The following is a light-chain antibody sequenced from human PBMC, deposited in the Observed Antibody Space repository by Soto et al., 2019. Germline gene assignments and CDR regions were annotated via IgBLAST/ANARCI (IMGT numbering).Light chain of an antibody. Sequence: QSVLTQPASVSGSPGQSITVSCTGTSSDVGDYDYVSWYQQHPGKAPKLIIYDVSDRPSGVSDRFSGSKFGITASLTISGLQAEDEADYYCSSYSSNNTLVFGSGTKVTVL. CDR2: DVS. CDR1: SSDVGDYDY. CDR3: SSYSSNNTLV. V-gene: IGLV2-14*03. J-gene: IGLJ1*01.